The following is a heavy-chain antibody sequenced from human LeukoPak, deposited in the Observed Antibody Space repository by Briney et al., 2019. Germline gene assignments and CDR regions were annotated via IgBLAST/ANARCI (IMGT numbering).Heavy chain of an antibody. CDR3: AKDQSNYYDSSGYYYLVY. CDR1: GFTFSSYG. D-gene: IGHD3-22*01. CDR2: IRYDGSSK. Sequence: GGSLRLSCAASGFTFSSYGMHWVRQAPGKGLEWVAFIRYDGSSKYYADSVKGRFTISRDNSKNTLYLQMNSLRPEDTAVYYCAKDQSNYYDSSGYYYLVYWGQGTLVTVSS. V-gene: IGHV3-30*02. J-gene: IGHJ4*02.